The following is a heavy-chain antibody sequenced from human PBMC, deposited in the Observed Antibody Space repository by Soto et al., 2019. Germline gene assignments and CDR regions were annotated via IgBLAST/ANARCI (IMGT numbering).Heavy chain of an antibody. CDR3: AKPMLDFWSGSRQDYYYYGMDP. Sequence: GGSLRLSCAASGLTFISYAMSWVRQATGKGLEWVSAISGSGGSTYYADSVKGRFTISRDNSKNTLYLQMNSLRAEDTAVYYCAKPMLDFWSGSRQDYYYYGMDPWGQGIQVTVSS. CDR2: ISGSGGST. D-gene: IGHD3-3*01. V-gene: IGHV3-23*01. CDR1: GLTFISYA. J-gene: IGHJ6*02.